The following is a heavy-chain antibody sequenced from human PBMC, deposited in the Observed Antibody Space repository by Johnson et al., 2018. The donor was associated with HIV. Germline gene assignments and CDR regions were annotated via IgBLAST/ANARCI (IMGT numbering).Heavy chain of an antibody. Sequence: QVQLVESGGGVVRPGGSLRLSCAASGFTFDDYGMSWVRQAPGKGLEWVAIISYDGNNKYYADSVKGRFTISRDNSKNTLYLQMNSLRPEDTAVYYCARSGGAVAGVDAFDIWGQGTMVTVSS. V-gene: IGHV3-30*03. CDR1: GFTFDDYG. D-gene: IGHD6-19*01. CDR3: ARSGGAVAGVDAFDI. J-gene: IGHJ3*02. CDR2: ISYDGNNK.